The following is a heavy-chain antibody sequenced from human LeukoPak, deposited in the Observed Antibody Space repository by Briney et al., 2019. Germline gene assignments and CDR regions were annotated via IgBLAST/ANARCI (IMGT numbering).Heavy chain of an antibody. D-gene: IGHD2-21*01. CDR1: GFSINTYT. V-gene: IGHV3-30*02. Sequence: PGGSLRLSCDASGFSINTYTMYWVRQAPGKGLEWVAFIRYDGNNKLYADSVKGRFTISRDSSKNTLFLQMNRLRPEDAAVYYCAKAPVTTCRGAYCYPLDYWGQGTLVTVSS. CDR2: IRYDGNNK. J-gene: IGHJ4*02. CDR3: AKAPVTTCRGAYCYPLDY.